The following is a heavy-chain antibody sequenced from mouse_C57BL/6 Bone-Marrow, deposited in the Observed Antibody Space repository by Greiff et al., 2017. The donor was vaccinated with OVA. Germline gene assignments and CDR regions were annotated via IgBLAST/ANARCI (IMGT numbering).Heavy chain of an antibody. V-gene: IGHV1-54*01. CDR1: GYAFTNYL. CDR2: INPGSGGP. J-gene: IGHJ4*01. CDR3: ARGAMDY. Sequence: QVQLQQSGAELVRPGPSVKVSCKASGYAFTNYLIEWVKQRPGQGLEWIGVINPGSGGPNYNEKFKGKATLTADKSSSTAYMQLSSLTSEDSAVYFCARGAMDYGGQGTSVTVAS.